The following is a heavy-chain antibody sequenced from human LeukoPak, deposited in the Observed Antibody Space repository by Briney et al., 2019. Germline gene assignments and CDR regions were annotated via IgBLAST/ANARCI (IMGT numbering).Heavy chain of an antibody. D-gene: IGHD6-19*01. V-gene: IGHV3-13*04. CDR1: GFTFSSYG. CDR2: IGTGGDT. J-gene: IGHJ2*01. CDR3: ARRGRGAVANGHWYFDL. Sequence: GGSLRLSCAASGFTFSSYGMHWVRQTTGKGLEWVSAIGTGGDTYYPGSVKGRFTISRENANNSLYLQMNSLRAGDTAVYYCARRGRGAVANGHWYFDLWGRGTLVTVSS.